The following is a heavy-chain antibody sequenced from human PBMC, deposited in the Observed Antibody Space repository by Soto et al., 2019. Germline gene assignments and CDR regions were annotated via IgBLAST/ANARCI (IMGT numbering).Heavy chain of an antibody. D-gene: IGHD1-26*01. CDR1: GDSLSSRTYY. Sequence: SETLSLTCTVSGDSLSSRTYYWGWIRQPPGKGLEWIGTMYYRGNTYYTPSLKSRVTMSVDTSNNQFSLKLTSVTAADTAVYYCARTLPTGSYFRYWGHGTLVTVSS. CDR2: MYYRGNT. CDR3: ARTLPTGSYFRY. V-gene: IGHV4-39*01. J-gene: IGHJ4*01.